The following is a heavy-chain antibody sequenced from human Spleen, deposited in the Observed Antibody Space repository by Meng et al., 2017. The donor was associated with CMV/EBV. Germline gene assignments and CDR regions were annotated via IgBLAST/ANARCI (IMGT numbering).Heavy chain of an antibody. CDR1: GGYISGGDYY. CDR3: ARGDFDGGRFDP. D-gene: IGHD4-23*01. CDR2: IYYTGST. Sequence: CTVSGGYISGGDYYWTWIRQSPGKGLQWIGYIYYTGSTYYTPSLESRVTISLDTSKNRFSLKLTSVTAADTAVYYCARGDFDGGRFDPWGQGTLVTVSS. J-gene: IGHJ5*02. V-gene: IGHV4-30-4*08.